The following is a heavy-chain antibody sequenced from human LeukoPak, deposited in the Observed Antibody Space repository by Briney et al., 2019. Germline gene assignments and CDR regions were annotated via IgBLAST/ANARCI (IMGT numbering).Heavy chain of an antibody. D-gene: IGHD6-13*01. J-gene: IGHJ4*02. CDR1: GFTVSSNS. CDR3: ARGRGQQQLVHDY. CDR2: IYSDNT. V-gene: IGHV3-53*05. Sequence: PGGSLRLSCTVSGFTVSSNSMSWVRQAPGKGLEWVSFIYSDNTHYSDSVKGRFTISRDNSKNTLYLQMNSLRSDDTAVYYCARGRGQQQLVHDYWGQGTLVTVSS.